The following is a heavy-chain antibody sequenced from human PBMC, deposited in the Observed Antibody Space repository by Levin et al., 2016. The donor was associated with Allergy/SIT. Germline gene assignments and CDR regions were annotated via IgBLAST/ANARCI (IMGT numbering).Heavy chain of an antibody. V-gene: IGHV1-2*02. CDR3: ARAKVPSGSSAWPMFDY. CDR1: DYIFTAYY. CDR2: INSAFGDT. Sequence: ASVKVSCKASDYIFTAYYIHWFRQAPGQGLEWMGWINSAFGDTGLAQRFQARVTMTRDTSTTTASIELTGLTSDDTALYFCARAKVPSGSSAWPMFDYWGQGTLVTVSS. J-gene: IGHJ4*02. D-gene: IGHD3-22*01.